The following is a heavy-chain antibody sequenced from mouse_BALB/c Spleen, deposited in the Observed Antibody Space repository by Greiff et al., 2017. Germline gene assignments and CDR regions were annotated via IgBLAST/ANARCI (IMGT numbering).Heavy chain of an antibody. Sequence: EVMLVESGGGLVKPGGSLKLSCAASGFTFSSYAMSWVRQSPEKRLEWVAEISSGGSYTYYPDTVTGRFTISRDNAKNTLYLEMSSLRSEDTAMYYCARWRSTMITRYAMDYWGQGTSVTVSS. CDR2: ISSGGSYT. V-gene: IGHV5-9-4*01. D-gene: IGHD2-4*01. CDR1: GFTFSSYA. CDR3: ARWRSTMITRYAMDY. J-gene: IGHJ4*01.